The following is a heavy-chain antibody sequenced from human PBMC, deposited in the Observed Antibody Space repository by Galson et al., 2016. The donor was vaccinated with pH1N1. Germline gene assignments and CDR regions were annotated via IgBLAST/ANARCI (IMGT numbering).Heavy chain of an antibody. J-gene: IGHJ5*02. CDR1: GFSLRTTGTC. V-gene: IGHV2-70*20. D-gene: IGHD1-7*01. CDR3: VRTRAVALELRRAVDWLDP. Sequence: PALVKPTQTLTLTCTFSGFSLRTTGTCVSWVRQPPGKALEWLALIAWDDDRSYSPSLETRLTISKDTSKNQVVLTMTNMDPVDTATYYCVRTRAVALELRRAVDWLDPWGQGTLVTVSS. CDR2: IAWDDDR.